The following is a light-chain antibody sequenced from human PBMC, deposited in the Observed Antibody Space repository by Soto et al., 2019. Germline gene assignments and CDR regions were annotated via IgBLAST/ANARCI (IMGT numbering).Light chain of an antibody. CDR2: GAS. Sequence: VLTQSPDTLSLSPGATAILSCSASQSIDTYSAWYQFKPGQRPRLLIYGASSRALGIPDRFIGRGSGTNFSLTIHRLEPEDFAVYFCQHYASSPITFGQGTRLEIK. CDR3: QHYASSPIT. CDR1: QSIDTY. V-gene: IGKV3-20*01. J-gene: IGKJ5*01.